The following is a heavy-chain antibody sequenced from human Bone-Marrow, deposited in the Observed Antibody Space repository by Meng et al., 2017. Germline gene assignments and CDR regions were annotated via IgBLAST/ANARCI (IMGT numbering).Heavy chain of an antibody. CDR1: GFTFSSYW. J-gene: IGHJ4*02. V-gene: IGHV3-74*01. CDR2: INSDGSST. D-gene: IGHD1-26*01. CDR3: TTLGASDY. Sequence: EVQLVESGGGLVQPGGSLRLSCAASGFTFSSYWMHWVRQAPGNGLVWVTRINSDGSSTNYADSVKGRFTISRDNANNTLDLQMNSLKTEDTAVYYCTTLGASDYWGQGTLVTVSS.